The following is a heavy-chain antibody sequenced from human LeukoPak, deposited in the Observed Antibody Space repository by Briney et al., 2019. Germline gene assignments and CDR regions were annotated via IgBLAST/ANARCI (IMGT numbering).Heavy chain of an antibody. Sequence: GESLKISCKGSGYSFTTYWIGWVRQMPGKGLEWMGIIYPSDSDTRYSPSFQGQVTISADKSISTAYLQWSSLKASDTAMYYCATTTVTTGSPFDYWGQGTLVTVSS. J-gene: IGHJ4*02. CDR2: IYPSDSDT. CDR1: GYSFTTYW. CDR3: ATTTVTTGSPFDY. D-gene: IGHD4-11*01. V-gene: IGHV5-51*01.